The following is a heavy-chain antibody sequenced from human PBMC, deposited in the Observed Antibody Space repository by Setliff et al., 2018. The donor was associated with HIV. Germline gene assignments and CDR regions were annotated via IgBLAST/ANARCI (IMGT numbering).Heavy chain of an antibody. CDR1: EYFFRTSW. CDR2: IFPLDSET. Sequence: PGESLKISCKGPEYFFRTSWIGWVRQLPGKGLEWVAVIFPLDSETRYNPSLEGHVTISVDKSITTVYLQWTSLKSSDTAIYYCARRPSSYNWFDPWGQGTLVTVSS. J-gene: IGHJ5*02. D-gene: IGHD6-6*01. CDR3: ARRPSSYNWFDP. V-gene: IGHV5-51*01.